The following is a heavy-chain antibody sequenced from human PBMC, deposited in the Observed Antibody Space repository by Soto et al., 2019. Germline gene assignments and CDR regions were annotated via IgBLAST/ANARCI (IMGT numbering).Heavy chain of an antibody. V-gene: IGHV4-39*01. Sequence: QLQLQESGPGLVKPSETLFLTCIVSGGSISSSSYYWGWIRQPPGKGLEWIGSIYYSGSTYYNPSLKSRVTISVDTSKNQFSLKLSSVTAADTAVFYCARHRARNWFDPWGQGTLVTVSS. CDR3: ARHRARNWFDP. D-gene: IGHD6-6*01. CDR1: GGSISSSSYY. CDR2: IYYSGST. J-gene: IGHJ5*02.